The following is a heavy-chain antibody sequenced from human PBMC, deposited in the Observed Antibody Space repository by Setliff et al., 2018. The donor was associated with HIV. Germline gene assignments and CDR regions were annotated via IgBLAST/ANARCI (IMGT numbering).Heavy chain of an antibody. V-gene: IGHV1-18*01. J-gene: IGHJ3*02. CDR1: GYTFTSYG. Sequence: GASVKVSCKASGYTFTSYGISWVRQAPGEGLAWMGWISAYNGNTNYAQKLQGRVTMTTDTTTSTAYMELRSLISDDTAVYYCARDLGRSNGWYFLAGSGDAFDIWGQGTMVTVSS. D-gene: IGHD6-19*01. CDR2: ISAYNGNT. CDR3: ARDLGRSNGWYFLAGSGDAFDI.